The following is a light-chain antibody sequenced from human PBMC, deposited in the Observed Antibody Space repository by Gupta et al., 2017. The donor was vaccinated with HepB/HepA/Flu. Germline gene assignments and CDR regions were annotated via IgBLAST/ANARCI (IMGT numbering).Light chain of an antibody. CDR2: KVS. J-gene: IGKJ1*01. Sequence: DVVMTQSPLSLPVTLGQPASISCRSSQSLAYSDGNTYLNWFQQRPGQSPRRLIYKVSNRDSGVPDRFSGSGSGTDFTLKISRVEAEDVGAYYCMQGTHWPWTFGQGTKVEIK. CDR3: MQGTHWPWT. V-gene: IGKV2-30*01. CDR1: QSLAYSDGNTY.